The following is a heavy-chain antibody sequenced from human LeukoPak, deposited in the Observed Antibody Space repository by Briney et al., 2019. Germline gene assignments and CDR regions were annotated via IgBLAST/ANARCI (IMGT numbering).Heavy chain of an antibody. J-gene: IGHJ4*02. V-gene: IGHV3-23*01. Sequence: ETLSLTCTVSGGSISSSSYYWGWIRQPPGKGLEWVSAVSGSGGATIYTDSVKGRFTISRDNSKNTLYLQMNSLRAEDTAVYYCAKGGGYSYGYYFDYWGQGTLVTVSS. D-gene: IGHD5-18*01. CDR3: AKGGGYSYGYYFDY. CDR2: VSGSGGAT. CDR1: GGSISSSSYY.